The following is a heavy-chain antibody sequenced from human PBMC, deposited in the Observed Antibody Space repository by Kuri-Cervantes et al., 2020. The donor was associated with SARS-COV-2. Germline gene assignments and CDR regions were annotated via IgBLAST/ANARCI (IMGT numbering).Heavy chain of an antibody. CDR2: IGPSSSNI. J-gene: IGHJ2*01. D-gene: IGHD2-21*02. V-gene: IGHV3-48*01. Sequence: GESLKISCVVSGFTFSEYSMNWVRQAPGKGLEWVSYIGPSSSNIYYADSVKGRFTISRDNAKNLLYLQMNSLRAEDTAVYYCARGGVVTADWYFDLWGRGTLVTVSS. CDR3: ARGGVVTADWYFDL. CDR1: GFTFSEYS.